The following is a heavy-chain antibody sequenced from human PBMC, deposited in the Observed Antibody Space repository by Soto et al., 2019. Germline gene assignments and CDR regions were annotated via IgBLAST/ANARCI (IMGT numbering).Heavy chain of an antibody. V-gene: IGHV4-38-2*01. CDR2: IHHSGTT. D-gene: IGHD3-10*01. CDR1: GYSISSGWY. J-gene: IGHJ6*02. Sequence: SETLSLTCAVSGYSISSGWYWGWIRQPPGKGLEWIGNIHHSGTTYYNPSLQSRVTISIDTSKNLFSLKLNSVTAADTAVYYCARAGGTMIRGVIIMNYYGMDVWGQGTTVTVSS. CDR3: ARAGGTMIRGVIIMNYYGMDV.